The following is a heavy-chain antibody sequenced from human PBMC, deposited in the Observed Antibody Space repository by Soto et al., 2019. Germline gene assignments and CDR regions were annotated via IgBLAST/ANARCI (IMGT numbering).Heavy chain of an antibody. CDR3: ARGSVGRNGIAAAGYCFDS. CDR2: ISASGSA. J-gene: IGHJ4*02. D-gene: IGHD6-13*01. Sequence: QVQLQESGPRLVRPSETLSLTCAVSGGSMTNYYWTWIRLPAGKGLEWIGRISASGSATYNPSLKSRVTVSVDTAKNQFSLSLSSVTAADTAVYFCARGSVGRNGIAAAGYCFDSWGQGTLVTVSS. V-gene: IGHV4-4*07. CDR1: GGSMTNYY.